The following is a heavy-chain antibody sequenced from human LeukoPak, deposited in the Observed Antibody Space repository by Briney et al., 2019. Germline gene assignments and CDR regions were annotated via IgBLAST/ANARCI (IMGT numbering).Heavy chain of an antibody. V-gene: IGHV3-21*01. CDR3: ASGRNGWELAY. J-gene: IGHJ4*02. CDR2: ISSSSSYI. D-gene: IGHD1-26*01. Sequence: GGSLRLSCAASGFTFSSYAMSWVRQAPGKGLEWVSSISSSSSYIYYADSVKGRFTISRDNAKNSLYLQMNSLRAEDTAVYYCASGRNGWELAYWGQGTLVTVSS. CDR1: GFTFSSYA.